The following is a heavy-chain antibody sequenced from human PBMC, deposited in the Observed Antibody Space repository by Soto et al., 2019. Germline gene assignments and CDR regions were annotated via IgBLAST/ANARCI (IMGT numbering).Heavy chain of an antibody. CDR3: AIWSNWNTLYYSGMDV. V-gene: IGHV1-69*06. CDR1: GGAFTNYS. Sequence: QVQLLQSGAAVKKHGSSVKVSCKVSGGAFTNYSLHWVRHAPGQGLERLGGIIPLHNTSNYSLKLLGRGSVTADIASNTVYMHLSVLTSDDTAPYYWAIWSNWNTLYYSGMDVLGQGTTGTFS. CDR2: IIPLHNTS. D-gene: IGHD1-20*01. J-gene: IGHJ6*02.